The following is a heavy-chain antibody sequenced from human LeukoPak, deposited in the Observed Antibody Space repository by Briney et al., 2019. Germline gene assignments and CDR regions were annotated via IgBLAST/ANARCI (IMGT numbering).Heavy chain of an antibody. D-gene: IGHD6-19*01. CDR3: ARDRLDGTVGFDY. J-gene: IGHJ4*02. Sequence: GASVKVSCKASGYTFTGYYMHWVRQAPGQGLEWMGWINPNSGGTDYAQKFQGWVTMTRDTSISTAYMELSRLRSDDTAVYYCARDRLDGTVGFDYWGQGTLVTVSS. V-gene: IGHV1-2*04. CDR2: INPNSGGT. CDR1: GYTFTGYY.